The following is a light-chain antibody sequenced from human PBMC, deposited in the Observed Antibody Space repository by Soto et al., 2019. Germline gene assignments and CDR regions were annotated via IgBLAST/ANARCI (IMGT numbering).Light chain of an antibody. V-gene: IGLV2-14*01. CDR2: EVF. CDR1: SSDVGYYNY. CDR3: SSYTSSSTLV. J-gene: IGLJ2*01. Sequence: QSALTQPPSASGSPGQSVTFSCTGTSSDVGYYNYVSWYQQHPGRAPKLMIYEVFRRPSGVSNRFSGSKSGNTASLTISGLQAEDEAHHYCSSYTSSSTLVFGGGTKLTVL.